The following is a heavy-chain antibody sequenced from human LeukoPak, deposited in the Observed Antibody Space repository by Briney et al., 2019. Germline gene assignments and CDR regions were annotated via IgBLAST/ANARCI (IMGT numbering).Heavy chain of an antibody. J-gene: IGHJ5*02. D-gene: IGHD2-2*02. V-gene: IGHV1-18*01. CDR1: GYTFTSYG. Sequence: ASVKVSCKASGYTFTSYGISWVRQAPGQGLEWMGWISAYNGNTNYAQKLQGRVTMTTDTSTSTAYMELRSLRSDDTAVYHCARDERYCSGTSCYTGWFDPWGQGTLVTVSS. CDR3: ARDERYCSGTSCYTGWFDP. CDR2: ISAYNGNT.